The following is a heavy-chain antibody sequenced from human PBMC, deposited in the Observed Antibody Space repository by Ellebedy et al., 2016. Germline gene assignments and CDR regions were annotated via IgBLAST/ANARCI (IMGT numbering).Heavy chain of an antibody. CDR2: IYTSGST. Sequence: GSLRLSXTVSGGSIDSYYWSWIRQPAGKGLEWIGRIYTSGSTNYNPSPKSRATMSVDTSKKQFSLNVNSVTAADTAVYYCASLTIPGGSDFWGQGTLVTVSS. V-gene: IGHV4-4*07. J-gene: IGHJ4*02. CDR3: ASLTIPGGSDF. CDR1: GGSIDSYY. D-gene: IGHD3-3*01.